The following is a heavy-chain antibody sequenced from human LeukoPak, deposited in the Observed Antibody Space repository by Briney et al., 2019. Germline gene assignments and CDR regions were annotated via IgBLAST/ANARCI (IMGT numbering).Heavy chain of an antibody. CDR3: AKGGHYSGSPIDY. V-gene: IGHV3-23*01. CDR2: ISATGDYT. D-gene: IGHD6-6*01. J-gene: IGHJ4*02. CDR1: GFTFSSYA. Sequence: GGSLRLSCAASGFTFSSYAMSWVRQAPGKGLEWVSTISATGDYTYYADSVKGRFTISRDNSENTLYLQVNSLRAEDTAVFYCAKGGHYSGSPIDYWGQGTLVTVSS.